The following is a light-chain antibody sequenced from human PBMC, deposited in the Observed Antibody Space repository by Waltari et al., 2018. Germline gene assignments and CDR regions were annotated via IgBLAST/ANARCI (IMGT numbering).Light chain of an antibody. CDR3: QSADSSGSYVL. CDR1: ALPKQL. CDR2: RDT. V-gene: IGLV3-25*03. Sequence: SYALTQPPSVSASPGQTARITCSGNALPKQLAYWYQRKPGQAPVLVIYRDTERPSGIPARFSGSSSGTTVTLTINGVQAEDEADYYCQSADSSGSYVLFGGGTTLTVL. J-gene: IGLJ2*01.